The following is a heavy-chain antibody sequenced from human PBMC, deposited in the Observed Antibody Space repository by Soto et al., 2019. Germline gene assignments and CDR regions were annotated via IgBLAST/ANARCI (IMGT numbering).Heavy chain of an antibody. D-gene: IGHD6-6*01. CDR2: ISAYNGNT. Sequence: ASVKVSCKASGYTFTSYGISWVRQAPGQGLEWMGWISAYNGNTNYAQKFQGWVTMTRDTSTSTAYMELSRLRSDDTAVYYCARLPIAARAGHFDYWGQGTLVTVSS. J-gene: IGHJ4*02. CDR3: ARLPIAARAGHFDY. V-gene: IGHV1-18*01. CDR1: GYTFTSYG.